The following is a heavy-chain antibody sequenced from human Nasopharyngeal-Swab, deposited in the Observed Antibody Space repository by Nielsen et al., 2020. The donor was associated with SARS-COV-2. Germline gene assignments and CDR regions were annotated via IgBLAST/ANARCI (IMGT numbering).Heavy chain of an antibody. J-gene: IGHJ4*02. CDR2: IYTSGST. CDR3: AREPSASYRDYFDY. V-gene: IGHV4-61*02. CDR1: GGSISSGSDY. D-gene: IGHD1-26*01. Sequence: SETLSLTCTVSGGSISSGSDYWSWIRQPAGKGLEWIGRIYTSGSTNYNPSLKSRVTISVDTSKNQFSLKLSSVTAADTAVYYCAREPSASYRDYFDYWGQGTLVTVSS.